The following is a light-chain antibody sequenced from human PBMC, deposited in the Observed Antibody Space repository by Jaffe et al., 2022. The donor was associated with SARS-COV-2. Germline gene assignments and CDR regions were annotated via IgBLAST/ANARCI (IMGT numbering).Light chain of an antibody. CDR2: DTS. Sequence: QPVVTQEPSLTVSPGGTVTLTCASSTGTVTGGHYPYWFQQKPGQAPRTLIYDTSIKHSWTPARFSGSLLGGRAALTLSGAQPEDEADYFCLLSYNTDRLFGGGTKLTVL. CDR1: TGTVTGGHY. V-gene: IGLV7-46*01. CDR3: LLSYNTDRL. J-gene: IGLJ3*02.